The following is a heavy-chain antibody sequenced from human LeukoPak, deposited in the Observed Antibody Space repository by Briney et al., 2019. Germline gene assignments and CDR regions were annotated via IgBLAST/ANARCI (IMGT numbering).Heavy chain of an antibody. J-gene: IGHJ4*02. CDR1: GGSISSSSYY. Sequence: SETLSLTCTVSGGSISSSSYYWGWIRQPPGKGLEWIGSIYYSGSTYYNPSLKSRVTILVDTSKNQISLRLSSLSAADTAVYYCARGQFYHDSTGYGEWGQGALVTVPS. CDR3: ARGQFYHDSTGYGE. CDR2: IYYSGST. D-gene: IGHD3-22*01. V-gene: IGHV4-39*07.